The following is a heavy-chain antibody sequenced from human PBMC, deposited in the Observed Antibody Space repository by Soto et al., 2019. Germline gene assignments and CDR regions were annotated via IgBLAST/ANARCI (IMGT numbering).Heavy chain of an antibody. CDR1: GFTFSSYA. V-gene: IGHV3-23*01. CDR2: ISGSGGST. Sequence: EVQLLESGGGLVQPGGSLRLSCAASGFTFSSYAMSWVRQAPGKGLEWVSAISGSGGSTYYADSVKGRFTISRDNSKKALYMQMNSLRAEDTAVYYCAKDVGGDTRWAFDIWGQGTMVTVSS. D-gene: IGHD3-10*01. CDR3: AKDVGGDTRWAFDI. J-gene: IGHJ3*02.